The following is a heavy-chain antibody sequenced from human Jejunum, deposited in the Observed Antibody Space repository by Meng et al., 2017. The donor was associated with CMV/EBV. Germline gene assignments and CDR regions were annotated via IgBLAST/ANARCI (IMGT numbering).Heavy chain of an antibody. CDR1: GGSISAYY. CDR2: IYYSGAT. V-gene: IGHV4-59*01. J-gene: IGHJ6*02. Sequence: TVSGGSISAYYWSWLRQSPGKGLEWIGYIYYSGATRYNPSLESRVSISIDTSKKHFSLKMRSVTAADTAMYYCARDNGDYYYGMDVWGQGTPVTVSS. CDR3: ARDNGDYYYGMDV. D-gene: IGHD4-17*01.